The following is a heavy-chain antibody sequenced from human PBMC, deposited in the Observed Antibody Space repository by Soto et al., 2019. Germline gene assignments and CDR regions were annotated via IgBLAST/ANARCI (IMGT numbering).Heavy chain of an antibody. CDR1: GFTFSSYA. Sequence: EVQLLESGGGLVQPGGSLRLSCAASGFTFSSYAMSWVRQAPGKGLEWVSAISGSDGSTYYADSVKGRFTISRDNSKNTLYLQMNSLRAEDTAVYYCAKSCSGWYDAFDIWGQGTMVTVSS. J-gene: IGHJ3*02. V-gene: IGHV3-23*01. D-gene: IGHD6-19*01. CDR2: ISGSDGST. CDR3: AKSCSGWYDAFDI.